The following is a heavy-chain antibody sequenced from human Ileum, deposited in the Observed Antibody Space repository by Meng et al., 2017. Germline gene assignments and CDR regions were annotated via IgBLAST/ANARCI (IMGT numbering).Heavy chain of an antibody. J-gene: IGHJ3*02. V-gene: IGHV3-72*01. D-gene: IGHD1-26*01. Sequence: GESLKISCAASGFSFSDQYMDWVRQAPGKGPEWVGRIRAKRNSYSTEYAASVKGRFTVSRDDSTNAMYLQMNRLKSEDRAVYYGARLGGWVGAADGFDIWGQGTMVTVSS. CDR3: ARLGGWVGAADGFDI. CDR2: IRAKRNSYST. CDR1: GFSFSDQY.